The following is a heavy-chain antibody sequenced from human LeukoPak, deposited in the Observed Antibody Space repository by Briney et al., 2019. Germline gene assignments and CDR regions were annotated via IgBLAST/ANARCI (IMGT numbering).Heavy chain of an antibody. CDR3: ARVQRWELLSAAYYFDY. D-gene: IGHD1-26*01. CDR1: GGSISSRSYY. J-gene: IGHJ4*02. V-gene: IGHV4-39*01. Sequence: PSETLSLTCTVSGGSISSRSYYWGWIRQPPGKGLEWIGSIYYSGTTYYNPSLKSRVTISVDTSKNQFSLKLSSVTAADTAVYYCARVQRWELLSAAYYFDYWGQGTLVTVSS. CDR2: IYYSGTT.